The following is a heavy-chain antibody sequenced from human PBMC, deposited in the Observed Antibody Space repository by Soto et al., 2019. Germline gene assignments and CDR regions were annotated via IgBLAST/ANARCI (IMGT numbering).Heavy chain of an antibody. J-gene: IGHJ4*02. CDR3: AKDPEWELSANYFDY. Sequence: EVQLLESGGGLVQPGGSLRLSCAASGFTFSSYAMSWVRQAPGKGLEWVSAISGSGGSTYYADSVKGRFTISRDNSKNTLYLQMNSLRAEDTAVYYSAKDPEWELSANYFDYWGQGTLVTVSS. D-gene: IGHD1-26*01. V-gene: IGHV3-23*01. CDR2: ISGSGGST. CDR1: GFTFSSYA.